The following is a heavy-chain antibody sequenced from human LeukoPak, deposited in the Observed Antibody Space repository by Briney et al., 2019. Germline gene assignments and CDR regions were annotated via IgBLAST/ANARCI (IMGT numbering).Heavy chain of an antibody. V-gene: IGHV5-51*01. CDR1: GYSFTSYW. J-gene: IGHJ6*03. D-gene: IGHD3-16*01. CDR2: IYPGDSDT. Sequence: GESLKISCKGSGYSFTSYWIGWVRQMPGKGLEWMGIIYPGDSDTRYSPSFQGQVTISADKSISTAYLQWSSLKASDTAMYYCARQVGVGNYYYYMDVWGKGTTVTVSS. CDR3: ARQVGVGNYYYYMDV.